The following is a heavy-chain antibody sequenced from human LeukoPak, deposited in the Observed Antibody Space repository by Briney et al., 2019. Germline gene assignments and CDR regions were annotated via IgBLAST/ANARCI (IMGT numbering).Heavy chain of an antibody. D-gene: IGHD2-2*01. Sequence: PSETLSLTCTVSGGSISGYYWSWIRQPPGKRLEWIGEINHSGSTNYNPSLKSRVTISVDTSKNQFSLKLSSVTAADTAVYYCARSLWRRVVVPAASPYWGQGTLVTVSS. CDR1: GGSISGYY. V-gene: IGHV4-34*01. CDR2: INHSGST. CDR3: ARSLWRRVVVPAASPY. J-gene: IGHJ4*02.